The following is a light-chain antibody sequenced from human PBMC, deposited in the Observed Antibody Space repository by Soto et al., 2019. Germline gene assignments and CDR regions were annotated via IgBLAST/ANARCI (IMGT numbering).Light chain of an antibody. CDR2: GAS. CDR1: QGISNE. V-gene: IGKV1-6*01. CDR3: LQDYTYPWT. Sequence: IQMTQSPASLSASVGDRVTITCRASQGISNELGWYQQRPGKAPKVLIYGASNLQSGVPSRFSGSASGADFTLTISSLQPEDFATYYCLQDYTYPWTFGQGTKVDI. J-gene: IGKJ1*01.